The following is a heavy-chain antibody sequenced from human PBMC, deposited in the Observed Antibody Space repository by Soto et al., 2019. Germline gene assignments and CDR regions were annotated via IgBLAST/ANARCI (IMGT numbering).Heavy chain of an antibody. Sequence: QVKLVQSGTEVKRPGSSVKVSCKASGGTFSNYGLSWVRQAPGHGLQWMGGIIPLFGTLHNAREFQDRVTISAEQSTGTASMDLRSLTYDDTAVYFCATTPFNMASAGSYYFDSWGQGILVTVSS. J-gene: IGHJ4*02. CDR3: ATTPFNMASAGSYYFDS. D-gene: IGHD6-13*01. CDR2: IIPLFGTL. V-gene: IGHV1-69*01. CDR1: GGTFSNYG.